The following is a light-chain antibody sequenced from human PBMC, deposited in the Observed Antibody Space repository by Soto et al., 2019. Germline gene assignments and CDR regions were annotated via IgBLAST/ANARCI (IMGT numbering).Light chain of an antibody. CDR3: TSFTTSNTLV. V-gene: IGLV2-14*03. J-gene: IGLJ1*01. CDR1: SNDVGHFNY. CDR2: DVS. Sequence: QSVLAQPASVSGSPGQSITISCTGTSNDVGHFNYVSWFQQHPGEAPKLLIFDVSNWPSGVSDRFSGSKSGNTASLTISGLQPEDEADYYCTSFTTSNTLVFGSGTKVTVL.